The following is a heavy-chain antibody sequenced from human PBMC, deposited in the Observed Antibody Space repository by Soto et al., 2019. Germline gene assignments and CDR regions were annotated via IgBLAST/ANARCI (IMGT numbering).Heavy chain of an antibody. CDR2: ISSSSSTI. Sequence: GGALRLSGAASGFTFSSSSMNWVRQAPGKGLEWVSYISSSSSTIYYADSVKGRFTISRDNAKNSLYLQMNSLRAEDTAVYYCARHPERIAEIGWFDPWGQGTLVTVSS. CDR1: GFTFSSSS. V-gene: IGHV3-48*01. D-gene: IGHD6-13*01. J-gene: IGHJ5*02. CDR3: ARHPERIAEIGWFDP.